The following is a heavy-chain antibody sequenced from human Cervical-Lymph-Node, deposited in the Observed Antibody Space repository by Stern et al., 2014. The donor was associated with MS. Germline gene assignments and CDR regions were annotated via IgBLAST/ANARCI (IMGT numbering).Heavy chain of an antibody. Sequence: VQLVESGGGLVQPGRSLRLSCAASGFTFDDYAMHWVRQAPGKGLEWVSGINWNGGNIGYADSVKGRFTISRDNAKNSLYLQMNSLRAEDTALYYCAKDRTYSGSYSFDYWGQGTLVTVSS. CDR3: AKDRTYSGSYSFDY. D-gene: IGHD1-26*01. CDR1: GFTFDDYA. CDR2: INWNGGNI. J-gene: IGHJ4*02. V-gene: IGHV3-9*01.